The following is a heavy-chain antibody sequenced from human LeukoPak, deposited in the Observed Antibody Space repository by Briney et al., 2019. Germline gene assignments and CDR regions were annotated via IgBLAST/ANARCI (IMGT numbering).Heavy chain of an antibody. CDR3: AELGITMIGGV. Sequence: GGSLRLSCAGSGFTFSSYEMNWVRQAPGKGLEWVAYISSSGSTIYYADSVKCRFTISRDNAKNPLYLQMNSLRAEDTAVYYCAELGITMIGGVWGKGTTVTISS. CDR2: ISSSGSTI. V-gene: IGHV3-48*03. D-gene: IGHD3-10*02. J-gene: IGHJ6*04. CDR1: GFTFSSYE.